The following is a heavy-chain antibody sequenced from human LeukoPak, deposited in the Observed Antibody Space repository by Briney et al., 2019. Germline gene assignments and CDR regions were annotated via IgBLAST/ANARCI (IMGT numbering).Heavy chain of an antibody. CDR2: VYYSGST. CDR3: ARGLNNRKSGRRFDVFEI. J-gene: IGHJ3*02. D-gene: IGHD1-14*01. CDR1: GGSISTYY. V-gene: IGHV4-59*01. Sequence: PSGTLSLTCTVSGGSISTYYWGWIRQPPGKGLHWIGYVYYSGSTNYNPSLKSRVTISADTSKNQFSLRLSSVTAADTAVYYCARGLNNRKSGRRFDVFEIWGQGTMVTVSS.